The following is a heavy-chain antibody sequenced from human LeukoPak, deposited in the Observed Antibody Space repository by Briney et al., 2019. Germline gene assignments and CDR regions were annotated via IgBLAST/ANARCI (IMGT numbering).Heavy chain of an antibody. CDR3: ARDIHYGSQGARDALDI. CDR1: GGSISIDNW. V-gene: IGHV4-4*02. CDR2: IYHSGST. J-gene: IGHJ3*02. Sequence: SVTLSLTCAVSGGSISIDNWWSWVRQPPGKGLEWIGEIYHSGSTNYNPSLKSRVTMSVDKSKNQFSLNLSSVTAADTALYYCARDIHYGSQGARDALDIWGQGTMVTVSS. D-gene: IGHD3-10*01.